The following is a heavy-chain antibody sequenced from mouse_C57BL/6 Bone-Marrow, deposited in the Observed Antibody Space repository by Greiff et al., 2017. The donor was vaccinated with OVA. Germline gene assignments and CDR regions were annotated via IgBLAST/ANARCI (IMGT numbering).Heavy chain of an antibody. Sequence: QVQLQQSGAELARPGASVKLSCKASGYTFTSYGISWVKQRTGQGLEWIGEIYPRSGNTYYNEKFKGKATLTADKSSSTAYMELRSLTSEDSAVYFCARSWYGSTLFAYWGQGTLVTVSA. V-gene: IGHV1-81*01. D-gene: IGHD1-1*01. J-gene: IGHJ3*01. CDR3: ARSWYGSTLFAY. CDR1: GYTFTSYG. CDR2: IYPRSGNT.